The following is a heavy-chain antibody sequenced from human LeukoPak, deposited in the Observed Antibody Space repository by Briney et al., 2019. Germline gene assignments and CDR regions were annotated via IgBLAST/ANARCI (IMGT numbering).Heavy chain of an antibody. CDR1: GFTFSKKA. J-gene: IGHJ6*03. CDR3: GKCNTKYPIIGNIYYMDV. D-gene: IGHD2/OR15-2a*01. CDR2: TSGSGGNS. V-gene: IGHV3-23*01. Sequence: GGSLRLSCAASGFTFSKKAMHWVRQAPGKGLEWISATSGSGGNSYYLDSVEGRFTISRDNSKNTLYLQMNSLTVEDTAVYFCGKCNTKYPIIGNIYYMDVWGQGTTVTVSS.